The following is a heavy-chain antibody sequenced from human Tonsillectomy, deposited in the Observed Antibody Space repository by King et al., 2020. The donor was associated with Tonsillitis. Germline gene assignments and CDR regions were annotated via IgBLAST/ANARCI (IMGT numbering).Heavy chain of an antibody. CDR3: ARAKYYSGDFRP. V-gene: IGHV4-59*13. Sequence: QLQESGPGLVKPSETLSLTCSVTSTSIDSYYWNWVRQAPGKGLEWIGNVYYTGSTTYNPSLQSRITISVDESKKQVSLTLTSVTPADTAVYYCARAKYYSGDFRPWGQGILVTVSS. J-gene: IGHJ5*02. CDR1: STSIDSYY. D-gene: IGHD3-10*01. CDR2: VYYTGST.